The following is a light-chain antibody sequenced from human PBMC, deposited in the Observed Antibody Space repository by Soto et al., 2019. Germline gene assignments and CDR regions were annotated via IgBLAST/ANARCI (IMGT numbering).Light chain of an antibody. CDR2: DVS. Sequence: QSALTQPASVSGSPGQSITISCTGTSSDVGGYNYVSWYQQHPGKAPKLMIYDVSNRPSGVSNRFSGSKSGNTASLTISGLQAEDEADYYCSSYTSSILLVFGTGTKLTVL. CDR1: SSDVGGYNY. J-gene: IGLJ1*01. V-gene: IGLV2-14*03. CDR3: SSYTSSILLV.